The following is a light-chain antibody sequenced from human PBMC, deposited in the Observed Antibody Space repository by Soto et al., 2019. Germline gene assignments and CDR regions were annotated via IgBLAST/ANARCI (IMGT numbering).Light chain of an antibody. Sequence: SYELTQSPSVSVAPGKTARITCGESDIGSKSVHWYQQKPGQAPVLVIYYDRHRPSGIPERFSGSNSGNTATLTISRVEDGDEDDYYCQVWDSGSDHVVFGGGTKVTVL. J-gene: IGLJ2*01. CDR1: DIGSKS. V-gene: IGLV3-21*04. CDR3: QVWDSGSDHVV. CDR2: YDR.